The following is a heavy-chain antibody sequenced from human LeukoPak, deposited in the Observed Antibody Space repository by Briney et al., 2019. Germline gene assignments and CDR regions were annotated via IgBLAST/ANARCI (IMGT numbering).Heavy chain of an antibody. Sequence: PGGSLRLSCAASGFTVSSNYMSWVRQAPGKGLEWVSVIYSGGSTYYADSVKGRFTISRDNSKNTLYLQMNSLRAEDTAVYYCAKPYDNSGYGVRGDYWGQGTLVTVSS. CDR2: IYSGGST. CDR1: GFTVSSNY. D-gene: IGHD3-22*01. CDR3: AKPYDNSGYGVRGDY. J-gene: IGHJ4*02. V-gene: IGHV3-53*01.